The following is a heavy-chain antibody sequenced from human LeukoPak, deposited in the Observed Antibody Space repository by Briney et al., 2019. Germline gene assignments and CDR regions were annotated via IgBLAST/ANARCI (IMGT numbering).Heavy chain of an antibody. J-gene: IGHJ4*02. CDR2: ISYDGSNK. CDR3: ARHDSSGGPSYLDY. Sequence: GRSLRVFCAASGFTFSSYAMHWVRQAPGKGLEWVAVISYDGSNKYYADSVKGRFTISRDNSKNMLYLQMNSLRAEDTAVYYCARHDSSGGPSYLDYWGQGTLVTVSS. V-gene: IGHV3-30-3*01. CDR1: GFTFSSYA. D-gene: IGHD3-22*01.